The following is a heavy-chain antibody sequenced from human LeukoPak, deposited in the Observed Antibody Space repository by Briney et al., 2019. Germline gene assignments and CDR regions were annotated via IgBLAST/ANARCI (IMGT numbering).Heavy chain of an antibody. CDR3: ARQDYGGKAARAFDI. D-gene: IGHD4-23*01. V-gene: IGHV4-59*01. J-gene: IGHJ3*02. CDR1: GGSISSYY. CDR2: IYYSGST. Sequence: PSETLSLTCTVSGGSISSYYWSWIRQPPGKGLEWIGYIYYSGSTNYNPSLKSRVTISVDTSKNQSSLKLSPVTAAHTAVYYCARQDYGGKAARAFDIWGQGTMVTVSS.